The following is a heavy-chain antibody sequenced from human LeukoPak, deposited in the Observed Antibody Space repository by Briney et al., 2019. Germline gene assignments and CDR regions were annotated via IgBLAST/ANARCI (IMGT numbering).Heavy chain of an antibody. J-gene: IGHJ5*02. CDR3: ARHVTAIAAVASWFDP. Sequence: GGSLRLSCKGSGYSFTSYWIGWVCQMPGKGLEWMGIIYPGDSDTRYSPSFQGQVTISADKSISTAYLQWSSLKASDTAMYYCARHVTAIAAVASWFDPWGQGTLVTVSS. CDR2: IYPGDSDT. CDR1: GYSFTSYW. D-gene: IGHD6-13*01. V-gene: IGHV5-51*01.